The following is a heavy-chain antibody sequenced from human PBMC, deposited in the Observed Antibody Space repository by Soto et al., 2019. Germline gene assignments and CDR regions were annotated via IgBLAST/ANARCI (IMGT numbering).Heavy chain of an antibody. V-gene: IGHV3-21*01. Sequence: EVQLVESGGGLVKPGGSLRLSCAASGFTFSSYSVNWVRQAPGKGLEWVSSITTSSSYIYYADSVKGRFTISRDNAKNSLYLQMNSLRAEDTAVYYCARGVKYDFDIWGQGTMVTVSS. CDR2: ITTSSSYI. CDR1: GFTFSSYS. CDR3: ARGVKYDFDI. J-gene: IGHJ3*02.